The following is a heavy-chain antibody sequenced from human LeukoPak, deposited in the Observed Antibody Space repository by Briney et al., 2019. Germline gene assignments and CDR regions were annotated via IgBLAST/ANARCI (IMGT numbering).Heavy chain of an antibody. J-gene: IGHJ4*02. CDR2: ISSSSSTI. Sequence: GGSLRLSCAASGFTFSSYSMNWVRQAPGQGLEWVSYISSSSSTIYYADSVKGRFTISRDNAKNSLYLQMNSLRAEDKAVYYCARDRDVLRFLEWLEYYFDYWGQGTLVTVSS. D-gene: IGHD3-3*01. CDR3: ARDRDVLRFLEWLEYYFDY. CDR1: GFTFSSYS. V-gene: IGHV3-48*01.